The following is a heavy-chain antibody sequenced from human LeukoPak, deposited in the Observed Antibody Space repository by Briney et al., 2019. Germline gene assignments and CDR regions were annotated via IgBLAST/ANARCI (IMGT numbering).Heavy chain of an antibody. D-gene: IGHD4-17*01. Sequence: GGSPRLSCAAPGFTFSSYSMNWGRQAPGKGLGWGSGINWNGGSTGYADSVKGRFTISRDNAKNSLYLQMNSLRAEDTALYHCARGWEYGDYVVDYWGQGTLVTVSS. J-gene: IGHJ4*02. V-gene: IGHV3-20*01. CDR2: INWNGGST. CDR3: ARGWEYGDYVVDY. CDR1: GFTFSSYS.